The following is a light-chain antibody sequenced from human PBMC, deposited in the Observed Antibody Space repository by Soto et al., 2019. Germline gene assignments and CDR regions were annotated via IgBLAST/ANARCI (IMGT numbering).Light chain of an antibody. V-gene: IGLV2-23*02. J-gene: IGLJ2*01. CDR3: YSFAGGATFV. CDR1: SNDIGGYNL. CDR2: EAN. Sequence: QSALTQPASVSGSPGQSITISCTGTSNDIGGYNLVSWYQQHPGKAPKLIIYEANKRPSGVSDRFSGSRSGTTASLTISALPAEDEADYSCYSFAGGATFVFGGGTKVTVL.